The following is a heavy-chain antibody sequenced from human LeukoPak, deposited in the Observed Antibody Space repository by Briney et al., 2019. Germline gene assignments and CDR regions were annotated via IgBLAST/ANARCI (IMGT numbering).Heavy chain of an antibody. D-gene: IGHD1-14*01. J-gene: IGHJ4*02. V-gene: IGHV3-23*01. CDR1: GFTFSDYA. CDR2: ITGDGGDT. Sequence: GGSLRLSCAASGFTFSDYAMSWVRQAPGKGLEWVSAITGDGGDTYQSDSARGRFTISRDNSKNTLYLQMNSLRVEDTAVYYCAKGSRYSRPYYFDFWGQEILVTVSS. CDR3: AKGSRYSRPYYFDF.